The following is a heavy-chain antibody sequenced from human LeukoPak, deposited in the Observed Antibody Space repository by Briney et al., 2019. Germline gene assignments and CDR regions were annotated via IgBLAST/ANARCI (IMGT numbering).Heavy chain of an antibody. CDR2: INHSGST. CDR3: ARAPLTSIAARWFDY. D-gene: IGHD6-6*01. J-gene: IGHJ4*02. Sequence: TTSETLSLICAVYGGSFSGYYWSWIRQPPGKGLEWIGEINHSGSTNYNPSLKSRVTISVDTSKNQFSLKLSSVTAADTAVYYCARAPLTSIAARWFDYWGQGTLVTVSS. V-gene: IGHV4-34*01. CDR1: GGSFSGYY.